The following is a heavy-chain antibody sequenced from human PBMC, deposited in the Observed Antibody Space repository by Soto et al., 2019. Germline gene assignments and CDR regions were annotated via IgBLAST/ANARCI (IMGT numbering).Heavy chain of an antibody. J-gene: IGHJ6*02. CDR3: ARFHLAEKTYYGIDV. CDR2: IYYSGST. V-gene: IGHV4-31*03. Sequence: QVQLQESGPGLVKPSQTLSLTCTVSGGSISSGGYYWSWIRQHQGTGLEWIGYIYYSGSTYYNPSLKSRVTISVDTSKNQFSLKLSSVTAADTAVYDCARFHLAEKTYYGIDVWGQGTTVTVSS. CDR1: GGSISSGGYY.